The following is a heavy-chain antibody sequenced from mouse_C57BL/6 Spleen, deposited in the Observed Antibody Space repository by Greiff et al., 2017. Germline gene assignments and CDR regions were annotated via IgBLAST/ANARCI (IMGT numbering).Heavy chain of an antibody. Sequence: EVNLVESGGGLVKPGGSLKLSCAASGFTFSSYAMSWVRQTPEKRLEWVATISDGGSYTYYPDNVKGRFTISRDNAKNNLYLQMSHLKSEDTAMYYCARGVYYDYSFDYWGQGTTLTVSS. CDR3: ARGVYYDYSFDY. CDR1: GFTFSSYA. D-gene: IGHD2-4*01. J-gene: IGHJ2*01. CDR2: ISDGGSYT. V-gene: IGHV5-4*03.